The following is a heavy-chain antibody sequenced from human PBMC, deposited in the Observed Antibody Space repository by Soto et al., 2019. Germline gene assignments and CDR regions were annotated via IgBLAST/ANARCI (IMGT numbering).Heavy chain of an antibody. Sequence: GGSLRLSCAASGFTFSSYAMSWVRQSPGKGLEWVSGISGSGGSTFYADSVKGRFTISRDNSKNTLYLQMNSLRAEDTAVYYCAKRVTNYGNFPTYYYGMDVWGQGTTVTVSS. CDR1: GFTFSSYA. CDR3: AKRVTNYGNFPTYYYGMDV. D-gene: IGHD1-7*01. CDR2: ISGSGGST. V-gene: IGHV3-23*01. J-gene: IGHJ6*02.